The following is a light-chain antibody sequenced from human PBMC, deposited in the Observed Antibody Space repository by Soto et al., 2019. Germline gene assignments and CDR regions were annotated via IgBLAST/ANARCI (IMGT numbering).Light chain of an antibody. CDR3: SSFTASSTLV. J-gene: IGLJ1*01. V-gene: IGLV2-14*01. CDR2: DVV. CDR1: NSDVGSFDF. Sequence: QSVLTQPASVSGSPGQPITISCTGSNSDVGSFDFVAWYQHNPGKAPRLMIYDVVNRPSGVSGRFSGSKSGNTASLSISGLQTEDEANYYCSSFTASSTLVFGTGTKLTVL.